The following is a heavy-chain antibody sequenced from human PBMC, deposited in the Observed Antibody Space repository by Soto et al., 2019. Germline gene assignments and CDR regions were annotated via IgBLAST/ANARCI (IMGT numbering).Heavy chain of an antibody. CDR3: ARAYGDYVPHWFDP. Sequence: QVQLQESGPGLVKPSETLSLTCTVSGGSISSYYWSWIRQPPGKGLEWIGYIYYSGSTNYNPSLKSRVTISVDTYKNQFSLKLSSVTAADTAVYYCARAYGDYVPHWFDPWGQGTLVTVSS. D-gene: IGHD4-17*01. J-gene: IGHJ5*02. V-gene: IGHV4-59*01. CDR1: GGSISSYY. CDR2: IYYSGST.